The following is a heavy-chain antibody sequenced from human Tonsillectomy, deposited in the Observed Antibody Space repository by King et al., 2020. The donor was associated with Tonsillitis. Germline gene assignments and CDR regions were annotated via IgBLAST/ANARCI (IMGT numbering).Heavy chain of an antibody. V-gene: IGHV3-73*02. D-gene: IGHD2-8*01. J-gene: IGHJ4*02. CDR3: TTLRHCTNGVCYDY. CDR1: GFTFSGSA. CDR2: IRSKFNNYAT. Sequence: EVQLVESGGGLVQPGGSLRLSCAASGFTFSGSAMHWVRQASGKGLEWVGRIRSKFNNYATAYAASVKGTFTISRDDSKNTAYLQMNSLKTEDTAVYYCTTLRHCTNGVCYDYWGQGTLVTVSS.